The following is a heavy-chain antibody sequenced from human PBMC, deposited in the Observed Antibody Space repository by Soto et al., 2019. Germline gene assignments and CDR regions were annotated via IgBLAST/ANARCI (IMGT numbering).Heavy chain of an antibody. CDR1: GGSISSYY. J-gene: IGHJ6*03. Sequence: ETLSLTCTVSGGSISSYYWSWIRQPPGKGLEWIGYIYYSGSTNYNPSLKSRVTISVDTSKNQFSLKLSSVTAADTAVYYCARETLVDYYYYYYMDVWGKGTTVTVSS. CDR2: IYYSGST. D-gene: IGHD2-2*01. CDR3: ARETLVDYYYYYYMDV. V-gene: IGHV4-59*01.